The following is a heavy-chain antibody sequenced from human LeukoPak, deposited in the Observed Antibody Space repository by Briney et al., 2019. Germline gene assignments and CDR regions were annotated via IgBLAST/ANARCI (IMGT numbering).Heavy chain of an antibody. D-gene: IGHD6-19*01. CDR3: AAIAVAGTDFDY. CDR2: INPNSGGT. Sequence: ASVKVSCKASGYTFTGYYMHWVRQAPGQGLEWMGRINPNSGGTNYAQKFQGRVTMTRDTSISTAYMELSRLRSEDTAVYYCAAIAVAGTDFDYWGQGTLVTVSS. CDR1: GYTFTGYY. V-gene: IGHV1-2*06. J-gene: IGHJ4*02.